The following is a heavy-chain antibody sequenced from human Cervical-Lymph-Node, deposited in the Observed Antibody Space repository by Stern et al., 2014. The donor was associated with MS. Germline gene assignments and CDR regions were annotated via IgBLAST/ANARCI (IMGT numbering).Heavy chain of an antibody. D-gene: IGHD3-22*01. J-gene: IGHJ4*02. V-gene: IGHV1-46*01. CDR3: ARTYYDSSGYQGENYFDY. CDR2: INSSGGST. Sequence: QVQLVQSGAEVKKPGASVKVSCKASGYTLTSYYMHWVRQAPGQGLEWMGIINSSGGSTSYAQKFQGRVTMTRDTSTSTVYMELSSLRSEDTAVYYCARTYYDSSGYQGENYFDYWGQGTLVTVTS. CDR1: GYTLTSYY.